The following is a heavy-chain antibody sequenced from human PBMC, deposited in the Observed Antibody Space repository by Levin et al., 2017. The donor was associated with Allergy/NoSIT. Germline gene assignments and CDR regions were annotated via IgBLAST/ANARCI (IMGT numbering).Heavy chain of an antibody. CDR1: GGSISSRSYY. J-gene: IGHJ3*02. V-gene: IGHV4-39*01. CDR3: ARQIGSSLWAFDI. D-gene: IGHD2-2*01. CDR2: IYYTGST. Sequence: SQTLSLTCTVSGGSISSRSYYWAWIRQPPGKGLEWIGSIYYTGSTYYNPSLKSRVTISVDTSKSQFSLKLSSVTDADTAVYYCARQIGSSLWAFDIWGQGTMVTVSS.